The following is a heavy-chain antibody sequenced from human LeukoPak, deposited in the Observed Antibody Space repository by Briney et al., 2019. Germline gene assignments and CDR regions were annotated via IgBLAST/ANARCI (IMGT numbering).Heavy chain of an antibody. Sequence: SVKVSCKASGGTFSSYAISWVRQAPGQGLEWMGRIIPILGIANYAQKFQGRVTITADKSTGTAYMELSSLRSEDTAVYYCARDPSDAGNFDYWGQGTLVTVSS. D-gene: IGHD1-1*01. CDR3: ARDPSDAGNFDY. CDR1: GGTFSSYA. V-gene: IGHV1-69*04. J-gene: IGHJ4*02. CDR2: IIPILGIA.